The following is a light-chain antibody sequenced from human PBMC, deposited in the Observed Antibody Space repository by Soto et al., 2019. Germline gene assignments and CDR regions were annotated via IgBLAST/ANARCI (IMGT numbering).Light chain of an antibody. CDR3: QQYGGSPRT. CDR2: GAS. CDR1: QSVSSSY. V-gene: IGKV3-20*01. Sequence: EIVLTQSPGTLSLSPGERATLSCRARQSVSSSYLTWYQQKPGQAPRLLMYGASSRATGIPDRFSGSGSGTDFTLTISRLEPEDFAVYYCQQYGGSPRTFGQGTKVEIK. J-gene: IGKJ1*01.